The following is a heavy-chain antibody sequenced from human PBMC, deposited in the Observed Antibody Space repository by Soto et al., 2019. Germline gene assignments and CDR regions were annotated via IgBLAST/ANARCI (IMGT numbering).Heavy chain of an antibody. CDR3: ARRGVKRAYTPWDS. V-gene: IGHV3-72*01. Sequence: EVQLVESGGGLVHPGGSLRLSCAAAGFTFSDHYMDWVRQAPGKGLEWVARIRNRANRYTTEYVASLKGRFTISRDDSKDSLYLQMSSLNTEDTAVYYCARRGVKRAYTPWDSWGQGTLVTVSS. D-gene: IGHD2-8*01. CDR2: IRNRANRYTT. CDR1: GFTFSDHY. J-gene: IGHJ4*02.